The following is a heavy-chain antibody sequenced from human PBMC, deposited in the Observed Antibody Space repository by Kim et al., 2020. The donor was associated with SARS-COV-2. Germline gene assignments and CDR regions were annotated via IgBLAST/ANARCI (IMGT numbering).Heavy chain of an antibody. V-gene: IGHV3-53*01. Sequence: ANSGKDRLTISRDNSKNTLYLQMNSLRAEDTAVYYCARGARDSSGNIIDYWGQGTLVTVSS. D-gene: IGHD3-22*01. CDR3: ARGARDSSGNIIDY. J-gene: IGHJ4*02.